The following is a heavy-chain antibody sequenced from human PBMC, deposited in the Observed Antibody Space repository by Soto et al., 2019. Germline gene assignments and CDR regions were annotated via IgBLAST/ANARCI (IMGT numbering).Heavy chain of an antibody. Sequence: PGDSLRLSCAASGSTCSDYYMSWIRQAPRKVREWVSYISSSGSTIYYADSVKGRFTISRDNAKNSLYLQMNSLRAEDTAVYYCARDESYYDSSGYYYNRPKYYFDYWGQGT. V-gene: IGHV3-11*01. CDR2: ISSSGSTI. CDR1: GSTCSDYY. D-gene: IGHD3-22*01. CDR3: ARDESYYDSSGYYYNRPKYYFDY. J-gene: IGHJ4*02.